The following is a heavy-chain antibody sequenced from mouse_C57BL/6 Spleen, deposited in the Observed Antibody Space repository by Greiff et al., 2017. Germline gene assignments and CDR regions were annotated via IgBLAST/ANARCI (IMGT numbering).Heavy chain of an antibody. V-gene: IGHV1-64*01. J-gene: IGHJ4*01. CDR1: GYTFTSYW. Sequence: QVQLKQPGAELVKPGASVKLSCKASGYTFTSYWMHWVKQRPGQGLEWIGMIHPNSGSTNYNEKFKSKATLTVDKSSSTAYMQLSSLTSEDSAVYYCARYSKAFYAMDYWGQGTSVTVSS. CDR3: ARYSKAFYAMDY. D-gene: IGHD2-5*01. CDR2: IHPNSGST.